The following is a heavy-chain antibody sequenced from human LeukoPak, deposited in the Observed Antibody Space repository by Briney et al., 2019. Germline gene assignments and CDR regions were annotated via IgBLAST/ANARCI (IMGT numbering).Heavy chain of an antibody. CDR1: GFTFSSYA. V-gene: IGHV3-23*01. D-gene: IGHD1-1*01. CDR3: ARELVTTEISYFDY. J-gene: IGHJ4*02. Sequence: PGGSLRLSCAASGFTFSSYAMSWVRQAPGKGLEWLSAISGSGGSTYYADSVQGRFTISRDNSKNTLDLQMNSLRAEDTAVYYCARELVTTEISYFDYWGQGTLVTVSP. CDR2: ISGSGGST.